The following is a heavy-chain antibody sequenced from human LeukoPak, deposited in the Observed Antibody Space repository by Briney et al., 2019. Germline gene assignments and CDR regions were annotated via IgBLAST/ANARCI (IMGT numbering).Heavy chain of an antibody. J-gene: IGHJ4*02. Sequence: PGGSLRLSCTASAFTSSTYWMTSVRQAPGKGLEWVATIKEDGGQKYYVDSVKGRFTISRDNAKKSLYLQMNTLRVEDTAVYFCAGGGGWLIDYWGQGTLVTVSS. CDR2: IKEDGGQK. V-gene: IGHV3-7*01. CDR3: AGGGGWLIDY. CDR1: AFTSSTYW. D-gene: IGHD6-19*01.